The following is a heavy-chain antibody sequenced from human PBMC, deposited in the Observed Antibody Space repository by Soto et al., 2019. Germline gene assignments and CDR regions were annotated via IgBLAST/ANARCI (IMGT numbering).Heavy chain of an antibody. CDR3: ARQIRGLTPNWFDP. J-gene: IGHJ5*02. CDR2: INQDGSEK. V-gene: IGHV3-7*01. CDR1: GFTFGSFW. Sequence: EMQLVESGGGLGQQGGSLRLSCGVSGFTFGSFWMGWVRQAPGKGLEWVANINQDGSEKYYVDSVKGRFTISRDNPRNSLYLQMDSLRVEDTAVYFCARQIRGLTPNWFDPWGQGTLVSVSS.